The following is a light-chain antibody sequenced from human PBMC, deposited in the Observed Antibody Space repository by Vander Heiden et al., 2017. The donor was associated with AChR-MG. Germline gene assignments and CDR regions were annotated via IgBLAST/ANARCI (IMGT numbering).Light chain of an antibody. CDR3: QQNDSPPRT. J-gene: IGKJ1*01. Sequence: DIQMTQSPSSLSASVGDRITITCRASQTISTLLNWYQHKSGKAPRLLIYTASSLHSGVPSRFSGSGSGTEFTLTISSLQAEDFATYYCQQNDSPPRTFGEGTKVEVK. V-gene: IGKV1-39*01. CDR2: TAS. CDR1: QTISTL.